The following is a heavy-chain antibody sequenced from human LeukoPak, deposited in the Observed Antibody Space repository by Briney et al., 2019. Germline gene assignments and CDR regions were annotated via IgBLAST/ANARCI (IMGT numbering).Heavy chain of an antibody. CDR3: ARDPSMTWYFDL. Sequence: SVKVSCKASGYTFTSYGISWVLQAPGHGLEWMGRIIPILGIANYAQKFQGRVTITADKSTSTAYMELSSLRSEDTAVYYCARDPSMTWYFDLWGRGTLVTVSS. J-gene: IGHJ2*01. D-gene: IGHD2-8*01. CDR1: GYTFTSYG. CDR2: IIPILGIA. V-gene: IGHV1-69*04.